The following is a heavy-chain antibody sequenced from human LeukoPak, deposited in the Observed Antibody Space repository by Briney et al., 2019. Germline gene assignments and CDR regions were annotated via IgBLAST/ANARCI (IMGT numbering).Heavy chain of an antibody. CDR2: ISTDGYIP. CDR1: AFTLSTYW. D-gene: IGHD3-10*01. CDR3: ARGGRCGGLSSSL. J-gene: IGHJ4*02. V-gene: IGHV3-74*01. Sequence: QRGESLRLLCTASAFTLSTYWMHWVRHVPGTGLAWVTRISTDGYIPSYADSVKGRLTIFRYNAKNTLYLQMNSLRGEDSAVYYCARGGRCGGLSSSLWGQGTLVTVSS.